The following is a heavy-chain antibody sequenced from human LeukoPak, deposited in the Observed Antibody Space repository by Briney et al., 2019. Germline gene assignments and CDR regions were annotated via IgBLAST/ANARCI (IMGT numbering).Heavy chain of an antibody. CDR1: GFTFRSHA. Sequence: GGSLRLSCGASGFTFRSHAMNWVRQAPGKGLEWVSVVGGTSYYTHYADSVKGRFTISRDNSKNTLYLQMSSLRAEDTAVYYCARDGGRDYGGKNYYGMDVWGQGTTVTVSS. CDR3: ARDGGRDYGGKNYYGMDV. V-gene: IGHV3-23*01. CDR2: VGGTSYYT. D-gene: IGHD4-23*01. J-gene: IGHJ6*02.